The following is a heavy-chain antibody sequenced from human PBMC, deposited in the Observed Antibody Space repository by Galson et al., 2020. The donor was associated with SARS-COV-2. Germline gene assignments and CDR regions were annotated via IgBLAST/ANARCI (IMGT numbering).Heavy chain of an antibody. CDR3: ARSPIYLGGNNWFDP. CDR1: GGSVSSGSYY. J-gene: IGHJ5*02. CDR2: IYYSGST. D-gene: IGHD2-21*01. V-gene: IGHV4-61*01. Sequence: SETLSLTCTVSGGSVSSGSYYWSWIRQPPGKGLEWIGYIYYSGSTNYNPSLKSRVTISVDTSKNQFSLKLSSVIAADTAVYYCARSPIYLGGNNWFDPWGQGTLVTVSS.